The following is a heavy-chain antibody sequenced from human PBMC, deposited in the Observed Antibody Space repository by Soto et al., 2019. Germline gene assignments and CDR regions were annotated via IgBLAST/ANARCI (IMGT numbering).Heavy chain of an antibody. CDR2: ISAYNGNT. Sequence: ASVKVSCKASGYTFTSYGISWVRQAPGQGLEWMGWISAYNGNTNYAQKLQGRVTMTTDTSTSTAYMELRSLRSDDTAVYYCARDYKLDDYGSGSYYTDWFDPWGQGTLVTVSS. J-gene: IGHJ5*02. V-gene: IGHV1-18*01. CDR3: ARDYKLDDYGSGSYYTDWFDP. D-gene: IGHD3-10*01. CDR1: GYTFTSYG.